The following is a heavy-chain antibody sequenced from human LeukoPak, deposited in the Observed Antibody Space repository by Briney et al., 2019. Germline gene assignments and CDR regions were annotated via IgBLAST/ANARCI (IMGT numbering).Heavy chain of an antibody. J-gene: IGHJ1*01. CDR1: GGYISSSSYN. V-gene: IGHV4-39*01. D-gene: IGHD3-22*01. Sequence: SETLSLTCTVSGGYISSSSYNWGWIRQPPGKGLEWIGDIYYTGRTYYNSSLKSRLTISIDTSKNQFSLKLASVTAADTAVYYCARRRYYDSTGYLDWGQGTLITVSS. CDR3: ARRRYYDSTGYLD. CDR2: IYYTGRT.